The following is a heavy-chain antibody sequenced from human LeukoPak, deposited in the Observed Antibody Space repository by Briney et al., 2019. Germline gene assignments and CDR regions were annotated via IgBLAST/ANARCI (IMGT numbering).Heavy chain of an antibody. CDR2: ISSSSSTI. D-gene: IGHD3-10*01. J-gene: IGHJ4*02. CDR3: ARDYGSGTYYNGYFDY. CDR1: GFTFSSYS. Sequence: GGSLRLSCAASGFTFSSYSMNWVRQAPGKGLEWVSYISSSSSTIYYADSVKGRFTISRDNAKNSLYLQMNSLRAEDTAVYYCARDYGSGTYYNGYFDYWGQGTLVTVSS. V-gene: IGHV3-48*01.